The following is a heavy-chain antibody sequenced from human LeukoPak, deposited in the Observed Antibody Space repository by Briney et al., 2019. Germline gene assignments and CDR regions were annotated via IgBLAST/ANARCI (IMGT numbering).Heavy chain of an antibody. D-gene: IGHD3-10*01. CDR1: GGSFSGYY. Sequence: TSETLSLTCAVYGGSFSGYYWSWIRQPPGKGLEWIGEINHSGSTNYNPSLKSRVTISVDTSKNQFSLKLSSVTAADTAVYYCASTYYYGSGSYYLDAFDIWGQGTMVTVSS. CDR2: INHSGST. V-gene: IGHV4-34*01. J-gene: IGHJ3*02. CDR3: ASTYYYGSGSYYLDAFDI.